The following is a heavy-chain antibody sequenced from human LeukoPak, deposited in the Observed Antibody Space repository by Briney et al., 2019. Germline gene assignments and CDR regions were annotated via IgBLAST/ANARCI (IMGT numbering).Heavy chain of an antibody. V-gene: IGHV3-48*01. CDR2: ISDSSSAT. CDR3: AREGAAGWNFDY. J-gene: IGHJ4*02. CDR1: GFTFSIYN. D-gene: IGHD6-13*01. Sequence: PGGSLRLSCAASGFTFSIYNMNWVRQAPGKGLEWLSSISDSSSATYYADSVKGRFSISRDNAKKSLYLQMNSLRAEDTAVYYCAREGAAGWNFDYWGQGTLVTVSS.